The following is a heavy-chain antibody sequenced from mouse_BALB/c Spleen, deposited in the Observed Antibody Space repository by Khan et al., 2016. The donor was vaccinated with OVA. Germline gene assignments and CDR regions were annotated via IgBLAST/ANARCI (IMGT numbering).Heavy chain of an antibody. CDR2: INTYTGEP. Sequence: QIQLVQSGPELKKPGETVKISCKASGYTFTNCGMHWVKQAPGKGLKWMGCINTYTGEPTYADDFKGRFAFSLETSASTAYLQINNLKNEDTSTYFFARPPYFSYVFDYWGQGTSVTVSS. CDR3: ARPPYFSYVFDY. J-gene: IGHJ4*01. CDR1: GYTFTNCG. V-gene: IGHV9-3-1*01. D-gene: IGHD2-10*01.